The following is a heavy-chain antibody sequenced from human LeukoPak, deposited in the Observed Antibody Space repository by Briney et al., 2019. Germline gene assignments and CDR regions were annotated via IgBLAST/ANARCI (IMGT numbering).Heavy chain of an antibody. J-gene: IGHJ3*02. CDR3: ARAPNGFGAFDI. Sequence: PSETLSLTCTVSGGSMRSYYWVWIRQPPGKGLEWIVYIYYSGSTDYNPSLKSRVTISVDTSKNQFSLKMSSVTAADTAVYYCARAPNGFGAFDIWGPGTMVTVSS. D-gene: IGHD2-8*01. CDR1: GGSMRSYY. CDR2: IYYSGST. V-gene: IGHV4-59*01.